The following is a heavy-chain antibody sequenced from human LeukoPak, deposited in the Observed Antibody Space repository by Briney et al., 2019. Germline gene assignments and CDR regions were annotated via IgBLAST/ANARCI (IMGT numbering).Heavy chain of an antibody. J-gene: IGHJ4*02. CDR3: ARVILLEWLADLYYFDY. Sequence: ASVKVSCKASGYTFTSYGISWVRQAPGQGLEWMGWISAYNGNTNYAQKLQGRVTMTTDTSTSTAYMELRSLRSDDTAVYYCARVILLEWLADLYYFDYWGQGTLVTVSS. CDR2: ISAYNGNT. CDR1: GYTFTSYG. D-gene: IGHD3-3*01. V-gene: IGHV1-18*01.